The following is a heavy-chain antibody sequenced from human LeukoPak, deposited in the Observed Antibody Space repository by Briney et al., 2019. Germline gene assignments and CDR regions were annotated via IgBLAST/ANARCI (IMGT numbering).Heavy chain of an antibody. CDR2: INHSGSP. D-gene: IGHD3-3*01. Sequence: SETLSLTCAVYGVSFSDYYWPWIRQPPGKGLEWIGEINHSGSPNNNPSLKSRVSISFDTSKNQFSLKLTSVTAADTAVYYCGSRRTAMFGVIKGPIDYWGQGTLVTVSS. CDR1: GVSFSDYY. V-gene: IGHV4-34*01. CDR3: GSRRTAMFGVIKGPIDY. J-gene: IGHJ4*02.